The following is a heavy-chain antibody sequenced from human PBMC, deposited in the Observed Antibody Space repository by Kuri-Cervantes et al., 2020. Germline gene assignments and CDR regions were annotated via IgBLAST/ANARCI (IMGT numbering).Heavy chain of an antibody. V-gene: IGHV1-69*13. CDR1: GYTFTSYG. Sequence: SVKVSCKASGYTFTSYGISWVRQAPGQGLEWMGGIIPIFGTANYAQKFQSRVTITADESTSTAYMDLRSLRSDDTAVYYCARSHHDFWRFDPWGQGTLVTVSS. J-gene: IGHJ5*02. CDR3: ARSHHDFWRFDP. CDR2: IIPIFGTA. D-gene: IGHD3-3*01.